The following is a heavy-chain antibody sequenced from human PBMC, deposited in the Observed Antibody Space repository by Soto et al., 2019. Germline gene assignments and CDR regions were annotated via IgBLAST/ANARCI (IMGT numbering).Heavy chain of an antibody. J-gene: IGHJ4*02. CDR3: ARAGVTATTFDS. D-gene: IGHD2-21*02. CDR2: IYYSGST. Sequence: QVQLQESGPGLVKPSQTLSLTCTVSGGSISNHGYYWSWIRQHPGKGLEWIGYIYYSGSTYYNPSHKSRLTTSLDTSKNRFSLHRSSVTAADTAVYYCARAGVTATTFDSWGQGTLVTVSS. CDR1: GGSISNHGYY. V-gene: IGHV4-31*03.